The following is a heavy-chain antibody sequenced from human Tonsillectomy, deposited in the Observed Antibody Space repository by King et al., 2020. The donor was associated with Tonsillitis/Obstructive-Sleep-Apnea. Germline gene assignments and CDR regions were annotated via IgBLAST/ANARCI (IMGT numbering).Heavy chain of an antibody. CDR3: AKAGGYCSGGSCYWHWFDP. CDR2: ISWNGGSI. CDR1: GFTFDDYA. V-gene: IGHV3-9*01. Sequence: VQLVESGGGLVQPGRSLRLSCAASGFTFDDYAMHWVRQAPGKGLEWVSGISWNGGSIGYADSVKGRFTISRDNAKNSLYLQMNNLRTEDTALYYCAKAGGYCSGGSCYWHWFDPWGQGTLVTASS. D-gene: IGHD2-15*01. J-gene: IGHJ5*02.